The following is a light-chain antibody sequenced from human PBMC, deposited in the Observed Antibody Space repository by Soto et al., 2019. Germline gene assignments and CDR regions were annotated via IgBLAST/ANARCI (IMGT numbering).Light chain of an antibody. Sequence: QSVLTQPASVSGSPGQSITISCTGTSSDVGGYNYVSWYQHHPGKAPKLIIYDVSNRPSGVSNRFSGSKSGNTASLTISVLQAEDEAYYYCSSYTSSSTYGFGTGTKVTVL. J-gene: IGLJ1*01. CDR1: SSDVGGYNY. CDR2: DVS. CDR3: SSYTSSSTYG. V-gene: IGLV2-14*03.